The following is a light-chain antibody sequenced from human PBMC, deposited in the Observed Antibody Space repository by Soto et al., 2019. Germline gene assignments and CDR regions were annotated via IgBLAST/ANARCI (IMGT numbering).Light chain of an antibody. Sequence: QSALTQPPSASASLGASVTLTCTLSSGYSNYKVDWYQQRPGKGPRFVMRVGTGGIVGSKGDGIPDRFSVLGSGLNRYLTIKNIQEEDESDYHCGADHGSGSNFVREVFGGGTKLTVL. CDR1: SGYSNYK. V-gene: IGLV9-49*01. J-gene: IGLJ2*01. CDR3: GADHGSGSNFVREV. CDR2: VGTGGIVG.